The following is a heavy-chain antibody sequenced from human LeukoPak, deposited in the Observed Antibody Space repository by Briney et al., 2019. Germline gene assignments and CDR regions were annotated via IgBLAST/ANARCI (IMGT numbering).Heavy chain of an antibody. J-gene: IGHJ4*02. CDR3: ATETGNGWLGDC. CDR2: IGWNSGTI. CDR1: RFTFDDYA. D-gene: IGHD6-19*01. Sequence: GRSLRLSCAASRFTFDDYAMHWVRQGPGKGLEWVSGIGWNSGTIGYADSVKGRFTISRDNAKNSLYLQMNSLRAEDTAVYYCATETGNGWLGDCWGQGTLVTVSS. V-gene: IGHV3-9*01.